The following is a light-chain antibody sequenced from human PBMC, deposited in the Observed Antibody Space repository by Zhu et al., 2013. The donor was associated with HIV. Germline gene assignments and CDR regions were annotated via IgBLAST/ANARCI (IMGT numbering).Light chain of an antibody. J-gene: IGKJ5*01. CDR3: HQYNNWPIT. Sequence: EIVLTQSPATLSLSPGERATLSCRASQSISSYLAWYQQKPDQAPRLVIYGVSNRATGIPARFSGSGSGTDFTLTISSLEPEDFAVYFCHQYNNWPITFGQGTRLEI. CDR2: GVS. V-gene: IGKV3-11*01. CDR1: QSISSY.